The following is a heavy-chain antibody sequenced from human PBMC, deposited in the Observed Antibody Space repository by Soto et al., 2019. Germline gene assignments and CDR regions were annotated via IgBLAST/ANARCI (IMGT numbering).Heavy chain of an antibody. Sequence: PGESLKRSCKGSGYSFTSSWIGWVRQMTGKGLEWMGIIYPGDSDTRYSASFQGQVTISADKSISTAYLQWTSLKASDTTAYYCARFVQPKGVYFYYGMYVWGQGTTITLSS. V-gene: IGHV5-51*01. CDR2: IYPGDSDT. D-gene: IGHD2-8*01. J-gene: IGHJ6*02. CDR3: ARFVQPKGVYFYYGMYV. CDR1: GYSFTSSW.